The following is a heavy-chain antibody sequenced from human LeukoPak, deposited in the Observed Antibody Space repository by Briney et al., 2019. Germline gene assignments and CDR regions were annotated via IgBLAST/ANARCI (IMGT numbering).Heavy chain of an antibody. Sequence: GGSLRLSCAASGFTFSSYSMNWVRQAPGKGLEWVSSISSSSSYIYYADSVKGRFTISRDNAKNSLYLQMNSLRAEDTAVYYCARDPDYYDSSGYYYLSHGMDVWGQGTTVTVSS. D-gene: IGHD3-22*01. CDR1: GFTFSSYS. J-gene: IGHJ6*02. V-gene: IGHV3-21*01. CDR2: ISSSSSYI. CDR3: ARDPDYYDSSGYYYLSHGMDV.